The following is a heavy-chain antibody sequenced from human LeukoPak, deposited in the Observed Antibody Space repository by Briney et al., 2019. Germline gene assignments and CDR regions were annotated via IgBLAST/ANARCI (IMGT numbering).Heavy chain of an antibody. CDR1: EFTFSSYS. CDR2: ISSSSSYI. CDR3: ARDMNDFWSGYQNAFDI. Sequence: PGGSLRLSCAASEFTFSSYSINWVRQAPGKGLEWVSSISSSSSYIYYADSVKGRFTISRDNAKNSLYLQMNSLRAEDTAVYYCARDMNDFWSGYQNAFDIWGQGTMVTVSS. V-gene: IGHV3-21*01. D-gene: IGHD3-3*01. J-gene: IGHJ3*02.